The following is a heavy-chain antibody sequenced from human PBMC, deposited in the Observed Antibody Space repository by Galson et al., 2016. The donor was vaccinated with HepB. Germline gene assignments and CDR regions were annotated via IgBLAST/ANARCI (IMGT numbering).Heavy chain of an antibody. J-gene: IGHJ6*03. D-gene: IGHD1-14*01. CDR1: GFTFTHAW. Sequence: SLRLSCAASGFTFTHAWMSWVRQAPGKGLEWVGRIRDNSDGGTTDYAAPAKGRFSLSRDDSQNTLYLQMNSLKSEDTAVYYGTTGIQPYYYMDIWGKGTTVTVSS. CDR2: IRDNSDGGTT. CDR3: TTGIQPYYYMDI. V-gene: IGHV3-15*01.